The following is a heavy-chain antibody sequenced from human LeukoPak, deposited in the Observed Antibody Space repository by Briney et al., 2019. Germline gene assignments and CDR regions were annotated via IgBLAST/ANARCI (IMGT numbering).Heavy chain of an antibody. D-gene: IGHD2-15*01. CDR1: GGSFSGYY. J-gene: IGHJ4*02. Sequence: SETLSLTCAVYGGSFSGYYWSWIRQPPGKGLEWIGEINHSGSTNYNPSLKSRVTISVDTSKNQFSLKLSSVTAADTAVYYCARSSLGYCSGGSCYEDYWGQGTLVTVSS. CDR2: INHSGST. V-gene: IGHV4-34*01. CDR3: ARSSLGYCSGGSCYEDY.